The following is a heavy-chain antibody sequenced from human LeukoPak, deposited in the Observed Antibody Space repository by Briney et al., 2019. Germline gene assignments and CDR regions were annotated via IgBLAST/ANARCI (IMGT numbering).Heavy chain of an antibody. J-gene: IGHJ4*02. CDR3: AVGHDYGDSNPFDY. CDR1: GYTFTSYY. D-gene: IGHD4-17*01. Sequence: GASVKVSCKASGYTFTSYYMHWVRQAPGQGLEWMGWINPNSGGTNYAQKFQGRVTMTRDTSISTAYMELSRLRSDDTAVYYCAVGHDYGDSNPFDYWGQGTLVTVSS. V-gene: IGHV1-2*02. CDR2: INPNSGGT.